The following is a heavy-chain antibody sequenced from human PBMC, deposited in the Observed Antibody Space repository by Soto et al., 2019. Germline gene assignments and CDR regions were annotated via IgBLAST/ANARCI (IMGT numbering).Heavy chain of an antibody. CDR2: IFSNDEK. Sequence: QVTLKESGPVLVKPTETLTLTCTVSGFSLSNGRRGVSWIRQPPGKALEWLAHIFSNDEKSYSTSLESRLTISKDTSKSQVVLTMTNMDPVDTAAYYCAAGLEMATMEDDALDIWGQGTMVTVSS. CDR1: GFSLSNGRRG. J-gene: IGHJ3*02. V-gene: IGHV2-26*01. D-gene: IGHD5-12*01. CDR3: AAGLEMATMEDDALDI.